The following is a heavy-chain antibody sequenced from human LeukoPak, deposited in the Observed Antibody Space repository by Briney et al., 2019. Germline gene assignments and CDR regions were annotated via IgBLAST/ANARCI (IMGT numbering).Heavy chain of an antibody. D-gene: IGHD3-3*01. CDR2: INHSGST. CDR1: GGSFSGYY. Sequence: PSETLSLTCAVYGGSFSGYYWSWIRQPPGKGLEWIGEINHSGSTNYNPSLKSRVTISVDTSKNQFSLKLSSVTAADTAVYYCASGRYDFWSGYLIRAWFDPWGQGTLVTVSS. J-gene: IGHJ5*02. CDR3: ASGRYDFWSGYLIRAWFDP. V-gene: IGHV4-34*01.